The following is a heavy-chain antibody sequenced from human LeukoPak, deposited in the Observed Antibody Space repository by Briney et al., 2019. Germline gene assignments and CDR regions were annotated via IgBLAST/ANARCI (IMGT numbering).Heavy chain of an antibody. D-gene: IGHD3-22*01. V-gene: IGHV3-21*01. Sequence: GGSLRLSCAASGFTFSDYGMSWVRQAPGKGLEWVSSISTTSSYIYYADSVKGRFTISRGNAKNSLYLQMNSLRAEDTAVYYCARDPEDYYDSSAYYDGFDMWGQGTMVTVSS. CDR2: ISTTSSYI. CDR3: ARDPEDYYDSSAYYDGFDM. J-gene: IGHJ3*02. CDR1: GFTFSDYG.